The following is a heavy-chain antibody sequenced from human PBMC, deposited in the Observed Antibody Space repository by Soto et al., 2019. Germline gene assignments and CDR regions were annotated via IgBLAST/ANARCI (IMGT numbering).Heavy chain of an antibody. D-gene: IGHD3-3*01. CDR2: RSYDGSNK. CDR3: AKDVTYYDFWSGYYIDQSAYYYGMDV. J-gene: IGHJ6*02. V-gene: IGHV3-30*18. CDR1: GFTFSSYG. Sequence: QVQLVESGGGVVQPGRSLRLSCAASGFTFSSYGMHWVRQAPGKGLEWVAVRSYDGSNKYYADSVKGRFTISRDNSKKTLYLQMNSLRAEDTAVYYCAKDVTYYDFWSGYYIDQSAYYYGMDVWGQGTTVTVSS.